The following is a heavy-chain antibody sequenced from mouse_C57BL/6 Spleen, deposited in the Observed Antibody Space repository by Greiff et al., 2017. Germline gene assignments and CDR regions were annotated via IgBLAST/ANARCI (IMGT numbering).Heavy chain of an antibody. Sequence: QVQLQQSGAELARPGASVKLSCKASGYTFTDYGISWVKQRPGQGLEWIGDIYPSGGTTYYNEKFKGKATLTADKSARAAYMVLRSMTSVYSAVSVWARRGGNYGSRKEYYAIDYWGQGTSVTVSS. CDR1: GYTFTDYG. J-gene: IGHJ4*01. CDR2: IYPSGGTT. D-gene: IGHD1-1*02. CDR3: ARRGGNYGSRKEYYAIDY. V-gene: IGHV1-81*01.